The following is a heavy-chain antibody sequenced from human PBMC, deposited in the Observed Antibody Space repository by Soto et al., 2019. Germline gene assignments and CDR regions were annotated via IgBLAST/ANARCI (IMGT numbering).Heavy chain of an antibody. V-gene: IGHV4-31*01. CDR3: AGDDGAQFHWYFDL. D-gene: IGHD2-21*01. CDR1: GDSISSGGYY. CDR2: TSYSGST. J-gene: IGHJ2*01. Sequence: QVQLQESGPGLVKPSQTLSLTCSVSGDSISSGGYYWNWIRQLPGKGLEWIGYTSYSGSTYYNPSLNRPATITVDTPKSQSSLKLTSVAAADTAVYYCAGDDGAQFHWYFDLWGRGTLVTVSS.